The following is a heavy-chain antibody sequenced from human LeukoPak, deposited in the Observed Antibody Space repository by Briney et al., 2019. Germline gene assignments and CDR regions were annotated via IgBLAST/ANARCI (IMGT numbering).Heavy chain of an antibody. V-gene: IGHV3-7*01. J-gene: IGHJ6*02. CDR3: ARDRGSSWYSGYYYYGMDV. Sequence: GGSLRLSCAASGFAFSSYWMSWVRQAPGKGLEWVANINQDGSEKYYVDSVKGRFTISRDNAKNSLYLQMNSLRAEDTAVYYCARDRGSSWYSGYYYYGMDVWGQGTTVTVSS. CDR1: GFAFSSYW. D-gene: IGHD6-13*01. CDR2: INQDGSEK.